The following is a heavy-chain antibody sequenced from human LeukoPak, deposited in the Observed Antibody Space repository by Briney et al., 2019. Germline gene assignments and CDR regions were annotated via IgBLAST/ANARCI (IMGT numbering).Heavy chain of an antibody. CDR2: FDPEDGET. CDR3: AMGVDRSSWYLFDY. V-gene: IGHV1-24*01. J-gene: IGHJ4*02. Sequence: ASVKVSCKLSGDTLSDLSIHWVRQAPGKGLEWMGGFDPEDGETVYAQKFQGRVTVTEDTSTGTAYMEVTNLRSDDTAVYYCAMGVDRSSWYLFDYWGQGALVTVSS. CDR1: GDTLSDLS. D-gene: IGHD6-13*01.